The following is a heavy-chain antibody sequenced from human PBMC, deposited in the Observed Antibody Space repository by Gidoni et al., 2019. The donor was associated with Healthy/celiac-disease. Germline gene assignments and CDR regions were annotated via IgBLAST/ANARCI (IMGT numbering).Heavy chain of an antibody. CDR2: ISYDGSNN. V-gene: IGHV3-30*04. J-gene: IGHJ4*02. CDR1: GCTFSSYA. CDR3: ARDRDGLDY. Sequence: QVQLVESGGGVVQPGRSLRLSWAAAGCTFSSYAMLWVRQAPGKGREWVAVISYDGSNNYYADSVKGRFTISRDNSKNTLYLQMNSLRAEDTAVYYCARDRDGLDYWGQGTLVTVSS.